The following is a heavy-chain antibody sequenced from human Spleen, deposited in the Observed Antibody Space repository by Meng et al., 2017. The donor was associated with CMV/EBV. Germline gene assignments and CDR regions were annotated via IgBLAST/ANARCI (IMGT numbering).Heavy chain of an antibody. J-gene: IGHJ6*02. D-gene: IGHD3-3*01. CDR2: IYPGDSDT. V-gene: IGHV5-51*01. CDR3: ARRYDFWSGYSNSYGMYS. CDR1: GYSFTSYW. Sequence: GESLKISCKGSGYSFTSYWIGWVRQLPGKGLEWMGIIYPGDSDTRYSPSFQGQVTISADKSISTAYLQWSSLKASDTAMYYCARRYDFWSGYSNSYGMYSWGQGTTVTVSS.